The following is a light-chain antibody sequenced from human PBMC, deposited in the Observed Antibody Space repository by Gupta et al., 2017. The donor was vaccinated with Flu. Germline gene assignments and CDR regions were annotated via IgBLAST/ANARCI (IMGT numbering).Light chain of an antibody. CDR1: RNINTF. V-gene: IGKV1-39*01. CDR2: AAS. Sequence: DIQMTQSPSSLSASVGDRVTITCRTSRNINTFLSWYQQKPGKAPKLLIYAASNLQSGVPSRFSGSGYGTEFTLTITTVQPEDFATYYCQQSYSDLVFSQGTRLDIK. CDR3: QQSYSDLV. J-gene: IGKJ5*01.